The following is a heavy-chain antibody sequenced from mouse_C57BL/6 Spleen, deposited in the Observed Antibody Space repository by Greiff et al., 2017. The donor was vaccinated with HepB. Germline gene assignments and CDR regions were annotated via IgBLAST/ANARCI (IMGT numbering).Heavy chain of an antibody. CDR1: GFTFSDYG. CDR3: ARLGLGGYYFDY. J-gene: IGHJ2*01. V-gene: IGHV5-17*01. Sequence: DVQLVESGGGLVKPGGSLKLSCAASGFTFSDYGMHWVRQAPEKGLEWVAYISSGSSTIYYADTVKGRFTISRDNAKNTLFLQMTSLRSEDTAMYYCARLGLGGYYFDYWGQGTTLTVSS. D-gene: IGHD2-4*01. CDR2: ISSGSSTI.